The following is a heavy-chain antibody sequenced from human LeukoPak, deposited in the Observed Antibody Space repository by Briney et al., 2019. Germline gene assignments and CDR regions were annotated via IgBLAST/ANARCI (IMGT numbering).Heavy chain of an antibody. D-gene: IGHD1-26*01. J-gene: IGHJ5*02. CDR2: IYYSGTT. Sequence: KPSETLSLTCAVSGGSISSSGYYWGWIRQPPGKGLAWIASIYYSGTTYYNPSFKSRVTISVDTSNNQLSLQMSSLTSADHAGYYRARHEYSGSYYWLSWCDPWGEGTLVTVSS. V-gene: IGHV4-39*01. CDR1: GGSISSSGYY. CDR3: ARHEYSGSYYWLSWCDP.